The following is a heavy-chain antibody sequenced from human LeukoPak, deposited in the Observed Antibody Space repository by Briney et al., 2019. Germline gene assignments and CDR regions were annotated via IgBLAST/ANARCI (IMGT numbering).Heavy chain of an antibody. Sequence: SETLSLTCAVYSGSFSGYYWNWVRQPPGKGLEWIGKINHRGSTTYNPSLQSRVTISADTSKNQFSLRLSSVTAADTAVYYCARSIIGPRYFDLWDRGSLVTVSS. CDR3: ARSIIGPRYFDL. V-gene: IGHV4-34*01. D-gene: IGHD3-10*01. CDR2: INHRGST. CDR1: SGSFSGYY. J-gene: IGHJ2*01.